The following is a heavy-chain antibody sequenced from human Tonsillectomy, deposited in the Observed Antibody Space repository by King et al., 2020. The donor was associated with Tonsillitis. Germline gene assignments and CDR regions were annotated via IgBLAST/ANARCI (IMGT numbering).Heavy chain of an antibody. CDR2: IYYSGST. CDR1: GVSISSYY. V-gene: IGHV4-59*01. D-gene: IGHD1-26*01. Sequence: VQLQESGAGLVKPSETLSLTCTVSGVSISSYYWSWIRQPPGKGLEWIGNIYYSGSTNYNPSLKSRVTISVDTSKNEFSLNLSSVTAADTAVYYCASDRPRWELPGDYAFDIWGQGTMVTVSS. CDR3: ASDRPRWELPGDYAFDI. J-gene: IGHJ3*02.